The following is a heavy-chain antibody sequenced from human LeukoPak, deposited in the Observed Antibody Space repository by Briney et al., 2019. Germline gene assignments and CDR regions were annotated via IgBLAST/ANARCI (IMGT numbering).Heavy chain of an antibody. D-gene: IGHD3-22*01. CDR1: GYSISSGYY. J-gene: IGHJ4*02. Sequence: SETLSLTCTVSGYSISSGYYWGWIRQPPGKGLEWIGSIYHSGSTYYNPSLKSRVTISVDTSKNQSSLKLSSVTAADTAVYYCARDRSAYDSSGYYDYFDYWGQGTLVTVSS. CDR3: ARDRSAYDSSGYYDYFDY. V-gene: IGHV4-38-2*02. CDR2: IYHSGST.